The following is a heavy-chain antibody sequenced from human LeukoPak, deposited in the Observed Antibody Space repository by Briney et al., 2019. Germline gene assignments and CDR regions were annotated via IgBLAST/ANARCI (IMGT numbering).Heavy chain of an antibody. CDR1: EFTFSSYA. D-gene: IGHD6-13*01. CDR3: AKNSASSSWYRSFDY. V-gene: IGHV3-23*01. CDR2: ISGSGGST. Sequence: GGSLRLSCAASEFTFSSYAMSWVRQAPGKGLEWVSAISGSGGSTYYADSVKGRFTISRDNSKNTLYLQMNSLRAEDTAVYYCAKNSASSSWYRSFDYWGQGTLVTVSS. J-gene: IGHJ4*02.